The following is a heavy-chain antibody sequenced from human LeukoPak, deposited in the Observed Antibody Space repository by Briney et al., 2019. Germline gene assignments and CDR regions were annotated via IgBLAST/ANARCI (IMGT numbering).Heavy chain of an antibody. Sequence: SETLSLTCAVYGGSFSGYYWSWIRQPPGKGLEWIGEITHSGSTKYNASLKRGVSISVNTSKNQFSLQLSSVTAADTAVYYCVNHVERATRVSDYWGQGTLVTVSS. J-gene: IGHJ4*02. D-gene: IGHD5-24*01. CDR2: ITHSGST. CDR3: VNHVERATRVSDY. CDR1: GGSFSGYY. V-gene: IGHV4-34*01.